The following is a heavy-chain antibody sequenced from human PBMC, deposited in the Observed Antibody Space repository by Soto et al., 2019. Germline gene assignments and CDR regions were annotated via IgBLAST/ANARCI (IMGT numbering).Heavy chain of an antibody. Sequence: QVQVVESGGCLVKPGGSLRLSCAASGFTFSDYYMNWIRQAPGKGLEWVSYISSSSDYTKYADSVKGRFTISRDNAKSSLYLQMNSLRAEDTAVYYCARGGVRGTTSRGQVYNWGQGTLVTVSS. CDR1: GFTFSDYY. D-gene: IGHD1-7*01. CDR2: ISSSSDYT. J-gene: IGHJ4*02. CDR3: ARGGVRGTTSRGQVYN. V-gene: IGHV3-11*06.